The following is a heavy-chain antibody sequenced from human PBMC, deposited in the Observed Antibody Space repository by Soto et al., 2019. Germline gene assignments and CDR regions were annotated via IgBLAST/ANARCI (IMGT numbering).Heavy chain of an antibody. CDR3: HGYGY. CDR1: GFTVSSSNY. D-gene: IGHD5-12*01. CDR2: VYTGGTT. J-gene: IGHJ4*02. Sequence: EVQLVESGGGLIQPGGSLRLSCVVSGFTVSSSNYMSWVRQAPGKGLEWVSVVYTGGTTYYADSVKGRFTISRDNSKNTLYLQMNSLRAEDTAVYYCHGYGYWGQGTLVTVSS. V-gene: IGHV3-53*01.